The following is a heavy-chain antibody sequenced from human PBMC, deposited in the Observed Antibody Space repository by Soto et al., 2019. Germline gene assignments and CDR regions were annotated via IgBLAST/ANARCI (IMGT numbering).Heavy chain of an antibody. D-gene: IGHD4-4*01. J-gene: IGHJ4*02. V-gene: IGHV4-34*01. CDR3: VSQRTTVITQAYFDY. Sequence: EILSLTCAVYGGSFSGYYWSWIRQPPGKGLEWIGEINHSGSTNYNPSLKSRVTISVDTSKNQFSLNLNSVAASDTAVYFCVSQRTTVITQAYFDYWGPGALVTVSS. CDR2: INHSGST. CDR1: GGSFSGYY.